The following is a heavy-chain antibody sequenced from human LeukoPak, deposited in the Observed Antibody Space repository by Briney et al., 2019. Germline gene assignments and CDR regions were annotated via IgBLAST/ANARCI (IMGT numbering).Heavy chain of an antibody. V-gene: IGHV3-23*01. CDR3: AKDGVITMVRGANFDY. CDR1: GFTSSSYA. Sequence: GGSLRLSCAASGFTSSSYAMSWVRQAPGKGLEWVSAISGSGGSTYYADSVKGRFTISRDNSNNTLYLQMNSLRAEDTAVYYCAKDGVITMVRGANFDYWGQGTLVTVAS. CDR2: ISGSGGST. J-gene: IGHJ4*02. D-gene: IGHD3-10*01.